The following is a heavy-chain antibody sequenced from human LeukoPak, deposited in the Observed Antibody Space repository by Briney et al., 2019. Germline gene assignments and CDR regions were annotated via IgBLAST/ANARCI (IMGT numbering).Heavy chain of an antibody. D-gene: IGHD3-10*01. J-gene: IGHJ4*02. CDR1: GYTFTSYD. CDR3: ARGRKVRGFISYY. V-gene: IGHV1-8*01. CDR2: MNPNSGNT. Sequence: ASVKVSCKASGYTFTSYDMNWVRQATGQGLEWMGWMNPNSGNTDYAQKFQGRVTMTRNTSISTVYMELSRLRSDDTAVYYCARGRKVRGFISYYWGQGTQVTVSS.